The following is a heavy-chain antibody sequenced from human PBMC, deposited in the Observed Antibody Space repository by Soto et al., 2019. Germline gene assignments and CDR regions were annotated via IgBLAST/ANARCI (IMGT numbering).Heavy chain of an antibody. CDR1: GFTFSSYG. Sequence: GGSLRLSCAASGFTFSSYGIHWVRQAPGKGLEWVALISYDGTDKYYADSVKGRFTISRDNSKNTLYLQMSSLGPEDTAVYYCVKERYAQLWLEDYGMDVWGQGATVTVSS. D-gene: IGHD5-18*01. J-gene: IGHJ6*02. CDR3: VKERYAQLWLEDYGMDV. V-gene: IGHV3-30*18. CDR2: ISYDGTDK.